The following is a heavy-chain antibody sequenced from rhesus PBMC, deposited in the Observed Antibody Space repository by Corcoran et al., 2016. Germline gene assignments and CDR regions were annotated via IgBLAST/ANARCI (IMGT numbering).Heavy chain of an antibody. V-gene: IGHV4-106*01. CDR1: GGSIIGYYL. Sequence: QVQLQESGPGVVKPSETLSLTCAVSGGSIIGYYLWSWIRQPQGNGLEWIWYIYGGSGVTSYNPSLKSRVIISIDTAKNQVSLKLSSVTAADTAVYYCARDFSSWSFFDYWGQGVLVTVSS. CDR2: IYGGSGVT. D-gene: IGHD6-13*01. J-gene: IGHJ4*01. CDR3: ARDFSSWSFFDY.